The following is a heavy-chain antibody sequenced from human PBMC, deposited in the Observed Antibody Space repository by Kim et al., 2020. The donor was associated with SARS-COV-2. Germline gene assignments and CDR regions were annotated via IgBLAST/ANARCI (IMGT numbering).Heavy chain of an antibody. J-gene: IGHJ4*02. D-gene: IGHD1-26*01. V-gene: IGHV1-2*02. Sequence: YAQKFQGRVTMTRDTSISTAYMELSRLRSDDTAVYYCARGALGGGRYFDYWGQGTLVTVSS. CDR3: ARGALGGGRYFDY.